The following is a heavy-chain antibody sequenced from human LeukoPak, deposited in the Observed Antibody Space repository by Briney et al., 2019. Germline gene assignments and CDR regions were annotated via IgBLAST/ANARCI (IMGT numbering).Heavy chain of an antibody. D-gene: IGHD4-17*01. CDR1: GYSFTSYW. J-gene: IGHJ4*02. CDR2: IYPGDSGT. Sequence: GESLKISCKGSGYSFTSYWIGWVRQMPGKGLEWMGIIYPGDSGTRYSPSFQGQVTISADKSISTAYLQWSSLKASDTAMYYCARHTIIYGDYAPFDYWGQGTLVTVSS. CDR3: ARHTIIYGDYAPFDY. V-gene: IGHV5-51*01.